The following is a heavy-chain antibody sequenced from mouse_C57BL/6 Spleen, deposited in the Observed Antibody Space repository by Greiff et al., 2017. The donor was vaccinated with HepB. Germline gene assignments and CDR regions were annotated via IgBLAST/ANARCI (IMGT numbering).Heavy chain of an antibody. CDR1: GYTFTSYW. V-gene: IGHV1-61*01. Sequence: VQLQQPGAELVRPGSSVKLSCKASGYTFTSYWMDWVKQRPGQGLEWIGNIYPSDSETHYNQKFKDKATLTVDKSSSTAYMQLSSLTSEDSAVYYFARGTLGRHWYFDVWGTGTTVTVSS. D-gene: IGHD4-1*01. CDR3: ARGTLGRHWYFDV. CDR2: IYPSDSET. J-gene: IGHJ1*03.